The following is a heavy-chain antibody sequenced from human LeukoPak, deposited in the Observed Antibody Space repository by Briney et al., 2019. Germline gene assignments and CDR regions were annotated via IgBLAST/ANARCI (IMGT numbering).Heavy chain of an antibody. V-gene: IGHV3-21*01. J-gene: IGHJ4*02. CDR2: ISSSSSYI. D-gene: IGHD3-3*01. CDR3: ARDQGLFWSGYYGDY. Sequence: TAGGSLRLSCAASGFTFSSYSMNWVRQAPGKGLEWVSSISSSSSYIYYADSVKGRFTISRDNAKNSLYLQMNSLRAEDTAVYYCARDQGLFWSGYYGDYWGQGTLVTVSS. CDR1: GFTFSSYS.